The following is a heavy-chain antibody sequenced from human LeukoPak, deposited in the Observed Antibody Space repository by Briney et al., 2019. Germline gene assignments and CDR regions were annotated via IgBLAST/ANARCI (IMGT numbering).Heavy chain of an antibody. D-gene: IGHD5-12*01. Sequence: PSETLSLTCTVSGGSISSSSYYWGWIRQPPGKGLEWIGSIYYSGSTYYNPSLKSRVTISVDTSKNQFSLKLSSVTAADTAVYYCAREGGGYSGCVRHFDYWGQGTLVTVSS. J-gene: IGHJ4*02. CDR2: IYYSGST. CDR1: GGSISSSSYY. CDR3: AREGGGYSGCVRHFDY. V-gene: IGHV4-39*07.